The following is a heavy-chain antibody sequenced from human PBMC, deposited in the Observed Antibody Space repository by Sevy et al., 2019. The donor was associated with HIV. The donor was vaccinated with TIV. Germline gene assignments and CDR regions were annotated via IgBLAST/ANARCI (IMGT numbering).Heavy chain of an antibody. CDR3: ARDQVGDSSSWSYYYYGMDD. V-gene: IGHV4-59*01. CDR2: IYYSGST. Sequence: SETLSLTCTVSGGSISSYYWSWIRQPPGKGLEWIGYIYYSGSTNYYPSLKSRVTISVDTSKNQFFLKLSSVTAADTAVYYCARDQVGDSSSWSYYYYGMDDWGQRTTVTVSS. J-gene: IGHJ6*02. D-gene: IGHD6-13*01. CDR1: GGSISSYY.